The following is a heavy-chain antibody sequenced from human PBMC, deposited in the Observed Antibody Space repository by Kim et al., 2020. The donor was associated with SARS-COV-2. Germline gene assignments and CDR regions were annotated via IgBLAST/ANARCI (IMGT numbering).Heavy chain of an antibody. D-gene: IGHD2-15*01. Sequence: GGSLRLSCAASGFTVSSNYMSWVRQAPGKGLEWVSVIYSGGSPYYADSVKGRFTISRHNSTNTPYLQLNNLRADDTAAFYYAGEGDSSEFDYWGPGNLVT. CDR3: AGEGDSSEFDY. CDR1: GFTVSSNY. V-gene: IGHV3-53*04. J-gene: IGHJ4*02. CDR2: IYSGGSP.